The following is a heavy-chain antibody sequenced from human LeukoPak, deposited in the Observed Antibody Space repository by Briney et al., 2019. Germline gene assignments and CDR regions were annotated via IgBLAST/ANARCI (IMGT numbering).Heavy chain of an antibody. CDR1: GYTFTGYY. D-gene: IGHD2-2*01. V-gene: IGHV1-2*02. Sequence: GASVKVSCKASGYTFTGYYMHWVRQAPGQGLEWMGWINPNSGGTNYAQKFQGRVTMTRDTSISTAYMELSRLRSDDTAVYYCVRDIGPQLPWGAFDIWGQGTMVTVSS. J-gene: IGHJ3*02. CDR3: VRDIGPQLPWGAFDI. CDR2: INPNSGGT.